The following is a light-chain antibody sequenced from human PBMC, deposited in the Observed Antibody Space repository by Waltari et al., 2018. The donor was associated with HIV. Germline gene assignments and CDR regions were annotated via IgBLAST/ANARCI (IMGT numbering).Light chain of an antibody. CDR3: QAWDSSTAL. Sequence: SYDLTQPPSVSVSPGQTASITCSGDKLGDKYACWYHQKPGQSPVLVIYQDSKRPSGIPERFSGSNTGNTATLTISGTQAMDEADYYGQAWDSSTALFGGGTKLTVL. CDR1: KLGDKY. J-gene: IGLJ2*01. CDR2: QDS. V-gene: IGLV3-1*01.